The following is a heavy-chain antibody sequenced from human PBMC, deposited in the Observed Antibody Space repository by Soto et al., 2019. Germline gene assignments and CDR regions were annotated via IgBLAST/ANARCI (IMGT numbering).Heavy chain of an antibody. Sequence: GGSLRLSCAASGFSFSTSAMGWVRQAPGKGLEWVSAISGGGGSTYYADSVNGRFIMSRDNSKNTLYLQMNSLRVDDTALYYCTKDSGHPAWAVDIEARGAYDVWGQGTMVTVSS. V-gene: IGHV3-23*01. J-gene: IGHJ3*01. CDR3: TKDSGHPAWAVDIEARGAYDV. CDR1: GFSFSTSA. CDR2: ISGGGGST. D-gene: IGHD5-12*01.